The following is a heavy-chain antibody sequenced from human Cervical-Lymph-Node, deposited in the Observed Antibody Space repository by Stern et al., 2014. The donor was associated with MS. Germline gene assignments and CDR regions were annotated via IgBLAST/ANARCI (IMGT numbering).Heavy chain of an antibody. CDR2: IHPGNGDA. J-gene: IGHJ4*02. V-gene: IGHV1-3*01. Sequence: VQLVQSGAEVKKPGDSVKVSCKASGYTFTNYALHWVRQAPGQRPEWMGWIHPGNGDAKYSQNFQDRVTITRDTSANTVYMELRSLRVEDTAMYYCARGYSTTYLDYWGQGTLVTVSS. D-gene: IGHD6-13*01. CDR3: ARGYSTTYLDY. CDR1: GYTFTNYA.